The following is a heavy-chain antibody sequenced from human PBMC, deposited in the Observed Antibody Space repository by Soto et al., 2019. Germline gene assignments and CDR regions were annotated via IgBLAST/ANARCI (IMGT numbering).Heavy chain of an antibody. Sequence: EVQLVESGGGLVKPGGSLRLSCAASGFTFSSYSMNWVRQAPGKGLEWVSSISSSSSYIYYADSVKGRFTISRDNAKNSPYLQMNSLRAEDTAVYYCASSLVRDAFDIWGQGTMVTVSS. J-gene: IGHJ3*02. CDR3: ASSLVRDAFDI. CDR1: GFTFSSYS. CDR2: ISSSSSYI. V-gene: IGHV3-21*01. D-gene: IGHD2-8*02.